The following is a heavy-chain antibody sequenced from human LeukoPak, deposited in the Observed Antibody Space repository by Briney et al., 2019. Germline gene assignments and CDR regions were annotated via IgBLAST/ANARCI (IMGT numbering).Heavy chain of an antibody. V-gene: IGHV3-33*01. D-gene: IGHD1-14*01. CDR2: IWPGGTRS. CDR1: GFAFGIYG. Sequence: PGGSLRLSCTASGFAFGIYGMRWVRQEPGKGLEWVAFIWPGGTRSLYADSVKGRFTISRDDSNNTVYLHMSSLKAEDTALYYCVRDRNNNYFDYWGQGTLLTVSS. CDR3: VRDRNNNYFDY. J-gene: IGHJ4*02.